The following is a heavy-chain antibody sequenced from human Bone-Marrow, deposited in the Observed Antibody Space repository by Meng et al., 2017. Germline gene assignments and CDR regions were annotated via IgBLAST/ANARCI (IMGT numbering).Heavy chain of an antibody. CDR2: INPSGGST. CDR1: GYTFTSYY. V-gene: IGHV1-46*01. J-gene: IGHJ4*02. CDR3: ARLPLRRDENFDY. Sequence: ASVKVSCKASGYTFTSYYMHWVRQAPGQGLEWMGIINPSGGSTSYAQKFQGRVTMTRDTSISTAYMELSRLRSDDTAVYYCARLPLRRDENFDYWGQGTLVTVSS. D-gene: IGHD4-17*01.